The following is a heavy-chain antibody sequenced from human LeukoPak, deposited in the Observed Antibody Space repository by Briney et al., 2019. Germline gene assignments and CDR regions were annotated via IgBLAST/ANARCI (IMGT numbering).Heavy chain of an antibody. D-gene: IGHD2-15*01. CDR3: ARAVVVVAATRDYYYYYGMDV. J-gene: IGHJ6*02. CDR1: GYTFTGYY. Sequence: ASVKVSCKASGYTFTGYYIHWVRQAPGQGLEWMGWINPNSGGTNYAQKFQGRVTMTRDTSISTAYMELSRLRSDDTAVYYCARAVVVVAATRDYYYYYGMDVWGQGTTVTVSS. V-gene: IGHV1-2*02. CDR2: INPNSGGT.